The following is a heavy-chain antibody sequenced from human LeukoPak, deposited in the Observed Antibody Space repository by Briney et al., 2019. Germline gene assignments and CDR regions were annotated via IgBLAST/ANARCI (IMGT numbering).Heavy chain of an antibody. V-gene: IGHV4-34*01. CDR2: INHSGST. J-gene: IGHJ4*02. Sequence: TPSETLSLTCAVYGGSFSGYYLSWIRQPPGKGLEWIGEINHSGSTNYNPSLKSRVTISVDTSKNQFSLKLSSVTAADTAVYYCARERRHSYGPIDYWGQGTLVTVSS. D-gene: IGHD5-18*01. CDR3: ARERRHSYGPIDY. CDR1: GGSFSGYY.